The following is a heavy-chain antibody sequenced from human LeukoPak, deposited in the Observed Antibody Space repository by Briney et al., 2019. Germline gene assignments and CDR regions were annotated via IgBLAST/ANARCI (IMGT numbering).Heavy chain of an antibody. CDR2: IYYSGST. D-gene: IGHD3-22*01. CDR3: ARETNYYGSSGYYYL. CDR1: GGSISSGGYY. J-gene: IGHJ4*02. V-gene: IGHV4-61*08. Sequence: SETLSLTCTVSGGSISSGGYYWSWIRQPPGKGLEWIGYIYYSGSTNYNPSLKSRVTISVDTSKNQFSLKLSSVTAADTAVYYCARETNYYGSSGYYYLWGQGTLVTVSS.